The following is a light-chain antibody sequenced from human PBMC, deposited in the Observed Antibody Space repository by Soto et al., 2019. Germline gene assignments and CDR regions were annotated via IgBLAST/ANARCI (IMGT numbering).Light chain of an antibody. CDR2: GAS. CDR3: QQYGSSSWT. V-gene: IGKV3-20*01. J-gene: IGKJ1*01. CDR1: QSVSNRY. Sequence: EIVLTQSPGTLSLSPGERATLSCSASQSVSNRYLAWYQQKPGQAPRLLIYGASSRATGIPDRFSGSGSGTDFTLTISRLEPEDFAVYYCQQYGSSSWTFGQGTKVDIK.